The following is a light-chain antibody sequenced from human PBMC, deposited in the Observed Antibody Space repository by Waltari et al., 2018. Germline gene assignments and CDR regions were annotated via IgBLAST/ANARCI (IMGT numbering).Light chain of an antibody. V-gene: IGKV3-20*01. CDR3: QQYGGSPMYT. J-gene: IGKJ2*01. CDR1: QSVDSTH. CDR2: AAS. Sequence: EVVLTQSPGTLSLSPGERATLSCRASQSVDSTHLAWYQQKPGQAPRLLIYAASTRDIVIPDRFSGSGSWTDFILTISRLEPEDFAVYYCQQYGGSPMYTFGQGTKLEIK.